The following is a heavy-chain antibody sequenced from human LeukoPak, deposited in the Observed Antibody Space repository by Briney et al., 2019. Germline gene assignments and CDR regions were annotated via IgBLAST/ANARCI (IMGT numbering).Heavy chain of an antibody. CDR2: VRGSGDKT. Sequence: PGGSLRLSCAASGFTFSSYGMSWVRQAPGKGLELVSAVRGSGDKTHYRDPVKGQFTISRDNSKNNVYVQMNSLRGEDTAVYYCVKEDSKGGPNWFGPWGQGTLVTVSS. J-gene: IGHJ5*02. CDR1: GFTFSSYG. CDR3: VKEDSKGGPNWFGP. D-gene: IGHD3-16*01. V-gene: IGHV3-23*01.